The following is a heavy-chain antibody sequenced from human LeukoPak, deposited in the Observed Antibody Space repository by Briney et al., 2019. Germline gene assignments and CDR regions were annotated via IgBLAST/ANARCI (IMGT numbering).Heavy chain of an antibody. J-gene: IGHJ4*02. Sequence: GGSLRLSCAASGFTFSSYAMHWVRQAPGKGLEWVAVISYDGSNKYYADSVKGRFTISRDNSRNTLYLQMNSLRAEDTAVYYCARDDFWSGYYISDYWGQGTLVTVSS. CDR2: ISYDGSNK. V-gene: IGHV3-30*04. CDR1: GFTFSSYA. CDR3: ARDDFWSGYYISDY. D-gene: IGHD3-3*01.